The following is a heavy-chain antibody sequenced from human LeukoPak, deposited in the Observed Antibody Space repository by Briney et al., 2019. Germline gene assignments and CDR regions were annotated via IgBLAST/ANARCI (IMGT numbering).Heavy chain of an antibody. D-gene: IGHD5-18*01. CDR1: GYTFTSYG. J-gene: IGHJ4*02. V-gene: IGHV1-18*01. CDR3: ARGGYSYGYDY. CDR2: ISAHNGNT. Sequence: ASVNLSCKASGYTFTSYGISWVRQAPGQGLEWMGWISAHNGNTNYAQKLQGRVTMTTDTSTSTDYMELRSLRSDDTAVYYCARGGYSYGYDYWGQGTLVTVSS.